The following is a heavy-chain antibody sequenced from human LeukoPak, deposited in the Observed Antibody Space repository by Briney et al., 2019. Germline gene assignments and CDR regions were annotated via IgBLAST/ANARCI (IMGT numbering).Heavy chain of an antibody. CDR3: ASYPRYSSTPPFDY. CDR2: INPNSGDT. J-gene: IGHJ4*02. V-gene: IGHV1-2*02. D-gene: IGHD6-19*01. Sequence: ASVKVSCKASGYSFTGQDMHWVRQAPGQGLEWMGWINPNSGDTNYAQKFQGGVTMTRDTTISTAYMELNRLTSDDTAVYYCASYPRYSSTPPFDYWGQGTPVTVSS. CDR1: GYSFTGQD.